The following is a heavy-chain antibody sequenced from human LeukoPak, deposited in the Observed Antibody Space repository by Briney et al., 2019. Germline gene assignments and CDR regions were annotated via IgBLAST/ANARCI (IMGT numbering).Heavy chain of an antibody. CDR1: GYTFTSYG. CDR3: ARDRSLYSYCDY. V-gene: IGHV1-69*04. CDR2: IIPILGIA. D-gene: IGHD5-18*01. J-gene: IGHJ4*02. Sequence: SVKVSCKASGYTFTSYGISWVRQAPGQGLEWMGRIIPILGIANYAQKFQGRVTITADKSTSTAYMELSSLRSEDTAVYYCARDRSLYSYCDYWGQGTLVTVSS.